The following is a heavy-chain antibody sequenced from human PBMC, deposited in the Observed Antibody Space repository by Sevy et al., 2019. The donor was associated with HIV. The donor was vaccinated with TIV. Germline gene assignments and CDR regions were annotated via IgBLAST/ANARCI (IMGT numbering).Heavy chain of an antibody. CDR3: AREGCSKPHDY. CDR1: GFTFSSYA. J-gene: IGHJ4*02. V-gene: IGHV3-23*01. D-gene: IGHD3-10*02. CDR2: FSFGCGKI. Sequence: GGSLRLSCAASGFTFSSYAMSWVRQAPGKGLEWVSTFSFGCGKINYADSVKGRFTISGDNSKNTPYLQMHSLRAEDTAVYYCAREGCSKPHDYWGQGTLVTVSS.